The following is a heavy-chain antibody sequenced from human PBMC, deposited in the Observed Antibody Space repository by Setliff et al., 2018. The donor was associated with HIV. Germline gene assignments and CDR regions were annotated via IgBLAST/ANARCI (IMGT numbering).Heavy chain of an antibody. D-gene: IGHD2-2*02. Sequence: SVKVSCKASGGAFISHTFTWVRQAPGQGLEWMGRIIPILGIPNYAQNFQGRLTISADKSTRTAYLELSSLRSDDSAVYFCAKEQEIGSYPDPWGQGTLVTVSS. J-gene: IGHJ5*02. V-gene: IGHV1-69*04. CDR3: AKEQEIGSYPDP. CDR1: GGAFISHT. CDR2: IIPILGIP.